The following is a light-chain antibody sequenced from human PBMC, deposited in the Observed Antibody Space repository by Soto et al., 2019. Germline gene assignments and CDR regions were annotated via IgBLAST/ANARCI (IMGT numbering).Light chain of an antibody. CDR1: QGISNS. J-gene: IGKJ1*01. V-gene: IGKV1-17*03. CDR3: QQYNTFWT. Sequence: DIQMTQSPSAMSASLGDRVTITCRASQGISNSLAWFQQKPGKVPKRLIYGASTLQSGVPLRFSGSGSGTEFTLTISSLQPDDVATYYCQQYNTFWTFGQGTKVDIK. CDR2: GAS.